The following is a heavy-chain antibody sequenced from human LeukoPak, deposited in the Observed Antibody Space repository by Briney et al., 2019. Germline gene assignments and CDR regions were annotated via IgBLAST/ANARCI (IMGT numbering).Heavy chain of an antibody. D-gene: IGHD3-9*01. Sequence: ASVKVSCKASGYTFTAYYIHWVRQAPGQGLEWMGWINPNSGGTNYAQNFQGRVTMTRDTSISTAYMELSRLRSDDTAVYYCARERGNYDILTDYYEGNCFDPWGQGNLVTVSS. J-gene: IGHJ5*02. CDR3: ARERGNYDILTDYYEGNCFDP. CDR2: INPNSGGT. V-gene: IGHV1-2*02. CDR1: GYTFTAYY.